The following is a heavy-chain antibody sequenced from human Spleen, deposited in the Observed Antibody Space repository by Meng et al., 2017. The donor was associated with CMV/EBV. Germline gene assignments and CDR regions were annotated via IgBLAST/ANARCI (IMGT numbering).Heavy chain of an antibody. J-gene: IGHJ5*02. CDR2: FHPTGGST. D-gene: IGHD2-15*01. Sequence: SGFAFGSYVIRWVRRAPGQGLGWMGIFHPTGGSTSYAQKFQGRVTMTRDTSTSTVYMELSSLRSEDTAVYYCATKSFTTHWDWFDPWGQGTLVTVSS. CDR1: GFAFGSYV. CDR3: ATKSFTTHWDWFDP. V-gene: IGHV1-46*01.